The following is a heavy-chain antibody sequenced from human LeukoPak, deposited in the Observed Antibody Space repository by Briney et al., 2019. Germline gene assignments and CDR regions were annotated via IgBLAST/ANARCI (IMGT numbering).Heavy chain of an antibody. Sequence: PWGSLRLSCAASGFTFSSYWMHRVRQAPGKGLVWVSRINSDGSSTSYADSVKGRFTISRDNAKNTLYLQMNSLRAEDTAVYYCARGALYYYDSSGPDFDYWGQGTLVTVSS. D-gene: IGHD3-22*01. V-gene: IGHV3-74*01. J-gene: IGHJ4*02. CDR3: ARGALYYYDSSGPDFDY. CDR1: GFTFSSYW. CDR2: INSDGSST.